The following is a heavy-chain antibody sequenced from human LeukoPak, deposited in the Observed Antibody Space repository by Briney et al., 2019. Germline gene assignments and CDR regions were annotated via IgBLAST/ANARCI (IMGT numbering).Heavy chain of an antibody. CDR3: ARDLGRDGYFDY. V-gene: IGHV3-74*01. CDR2: INSDGSST. J-gene: IGHJ4*02. D-gene: IGHD5-24*01. CDR1: GFTFSSYS. Sequence: GGSLRPSCAASGFTFSSYSMNWVRQAPGKGLVWVSRINSDGSSTSYADSVKGRLTISRDNAKNTLYLQMNSLRAEDTAVYYCARDLGRDGYFDYWGQGTLVTVSS.